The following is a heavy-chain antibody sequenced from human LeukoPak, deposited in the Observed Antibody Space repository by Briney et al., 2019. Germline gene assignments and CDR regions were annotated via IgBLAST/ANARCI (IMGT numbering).Heavy chain of an antibody. CDR1: GGTFSSYA. CDR3: ARDKGSSGWYGNWLDP. Sequence: ASVKVSCKAPGGTFSSYAISWVRQAPGQGLEWMGRIIPILGIANYAQKFQGRVTITADKSTSTAYMELSSLRSEDTAVYYCARDKGSSGWYGNWLDPWGQGTLVTVSS. CDR2: IIPILGIA. V-gene: IGHV1-69*04. D-gene: IGHD6-19*01. J-gene: IGHJ5*02.